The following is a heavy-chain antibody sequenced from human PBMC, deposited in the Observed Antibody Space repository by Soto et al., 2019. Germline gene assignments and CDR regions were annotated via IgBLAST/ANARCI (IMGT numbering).Heavy chain of an antibody. D-gene: IGHD6-13*01. Sequence: EVQVLESGGGLVQPGGSLRLSCVISRLTFSNYALNWVRQAPGKGLEWVSSISGSGDTAYYADSVKGRCTISRDNSKNRLDLQMNSPRVEDTALYYCATADYSYSWAPGDYWGQGTLVTVSS. CDR3: ATADYSYSWAPGDY. CDR1: RLTFSNYA. J-gene: IGHJ4*02. V-gene: IGHV3-23*01. CDR2: ISGSGDTA.